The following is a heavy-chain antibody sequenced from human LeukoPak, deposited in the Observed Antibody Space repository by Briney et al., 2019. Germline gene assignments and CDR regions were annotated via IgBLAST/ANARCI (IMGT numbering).Heavy chain of an antibody. V-gene: IGHV1-3*03. D-gene: IGHD4-17*01. CDR3: ARGDYGDPRAAFDI. CDR2: INAGNGNT. Sequence: ASVKVSCKASGYTFTSYAMHWVRQAPGQRLEWMGWINAGNGNTKYSQEFQGRVTITRDTSASTAYMELSSLRSEDMAVYYCARGDYGDPRAAFDIWGQGTMVTVSS. J-gene: IGHJ3*02. CDR1: GYTFTSYA.